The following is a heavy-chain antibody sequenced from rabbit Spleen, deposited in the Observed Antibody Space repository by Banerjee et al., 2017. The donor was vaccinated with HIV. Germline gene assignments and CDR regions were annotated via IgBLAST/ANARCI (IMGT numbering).Heavy chain of an antibody. V-gene: IGHV1S45*01. CDR2: IAGSSSGFT. CDR3: ARDAGSGPYIDGYFSL. Sequence: QEQLVESGGGLVQPGGSLTLTCTASGFSFSSNDYMCWVRQDPGKGLEWISCIAGSSSGFTYSATWAKGRFTISKTSSTTVTLQMTSLTVADTATYFCARDAGSGPYIDGYFSLWGPGTLVTVS. J-gene: IGHJ4*01. CDR1: GFSFSSNDY. D-gene: IGHD8-1*01.